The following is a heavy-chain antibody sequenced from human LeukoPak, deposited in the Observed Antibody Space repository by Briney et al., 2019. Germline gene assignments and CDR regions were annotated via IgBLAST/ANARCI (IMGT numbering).Heavy chain of an antibody. V-gene: IGHV3-53*01. D-gene: IGHD1-26*01. CDR1: GLTVSSNY. Sequence: GGSLRLSCAASGLTVSSNYMSWVRQAPGKGLVWVSVIYNGGNTYYADSVKGRFTISRDNSKNTLYLQMNSLRAEDTAVYYCARDGPAWGAARFGMDVWGQGTTVTVSS. J-gene: IGHJ6*02. CDR2: IYNGGNT. CDR3: ARDGPAWGAARFGMDV.